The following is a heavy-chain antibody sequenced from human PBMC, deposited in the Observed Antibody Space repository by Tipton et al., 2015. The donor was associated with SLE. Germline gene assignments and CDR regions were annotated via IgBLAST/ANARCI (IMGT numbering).Heavy chain of an antibody. V-gene: IGHV3-7*01. CDR2: IKEDGTEQ. Sequence: SLRLSCAASGFTFTTYWMSWVRQAPGKGLEWVANIKEDGTEQYYVDSVKGRFTISRDNANNSLYLQISSLRAEDTAVYYCARLVGATPAGFDYWGQGTLVTVSS. J-gene: IGHJ4*02. D-gene: IGHD1-26*01. CDR1: GFTFTTYW. CDR3: ARLVGATPAGFDY.